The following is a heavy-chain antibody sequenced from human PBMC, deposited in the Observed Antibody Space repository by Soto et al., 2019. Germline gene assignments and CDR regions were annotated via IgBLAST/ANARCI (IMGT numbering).Heavy chain of an antibody. J-gene: IGHJ4*02. Sequence: QVQLVQSGTEVKKPGASVKVSCKASGYTFTNYDINWVRQATGQGLEWMGWMNPNSGNTGYAQKFQGRVTMTKNTSISTAYMQLSSLRAEDTAVYYCARMVVGATEDYWGQGTMVTVSS. CDR2: MNPNSGNT. D-gene: IGHD1-26*01. CDR1: GYTFTNYD. V-gene: IGHV1-8*01. CDR3: ARMVVGATEDY.